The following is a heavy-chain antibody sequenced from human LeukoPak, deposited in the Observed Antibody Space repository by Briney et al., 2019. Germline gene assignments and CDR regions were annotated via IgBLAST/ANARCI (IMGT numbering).Heavy chain of an antibody. CDR3: ARGSYGSGSYLS. CDR1: GGSISSYY. D-gene: IGHD3-10*01. J-gene: IGHJ5*02. V-gene: IGHV4-59*01. CDR2: TYYSGST. Sequence: PSETLSLTCTVSGGSISSYYWSWIRQPPGKGLEWIGYTYYSGSTSYNPSLKSRVTISVDTSKNQFSLKLSSVTAADTAVYYCARGSYGSGSYLSWGQGTLVTVSS.